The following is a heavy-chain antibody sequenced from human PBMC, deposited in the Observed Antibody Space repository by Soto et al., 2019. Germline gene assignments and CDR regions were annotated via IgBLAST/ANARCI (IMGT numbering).Heavy chain of an antibody. V-gene: IGHV3-11*01. CDR3: ASEVYTTEIHY. Sequence: QVQLVESGGGLVKPGGSLRLSCAASGFRFSDYQMTRIRQSPGKGLEWVSYISSSGITRYYADSVKGRFTISRDNTKTSLYLQMNSLRAEDTGIYYCASEVYTTEIHYWGQGTLVTVSS. J-gene: IGHJ4*02. CDR1: GFRFSDYQ. D-gene: IGHD2-8*01. CDR2: ISSSGITR.